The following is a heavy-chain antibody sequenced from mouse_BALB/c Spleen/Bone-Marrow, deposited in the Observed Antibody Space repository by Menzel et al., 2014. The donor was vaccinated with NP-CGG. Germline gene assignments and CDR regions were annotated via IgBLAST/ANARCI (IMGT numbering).Heavy chain of an antibody. J-gene: IGHJ3*01. CDR1: GFNIKDTY. Sequence: VQLKESGAELVKPGASVKLSCTASGFNIKDTYMHWVKQRPEQGLEWIGRIDPANGNTKYDRKFQGKATITEDTSSNTAYLQLSSLTSEDTAVYYCARWERGRAGCAYWGQGTLVTVSA. CDR2: IDPANGNT. V-gene: IGHV14-3*02. D-gene: IGHD4-1*01. CDR3: ARWERGRAGCAY.